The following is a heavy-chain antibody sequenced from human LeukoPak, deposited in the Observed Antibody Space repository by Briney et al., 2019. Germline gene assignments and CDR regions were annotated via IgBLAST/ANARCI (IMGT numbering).Heavy chain of an antibody. CDR2: ISSSSYI. CDR3: ARASVGAAAPLDY. Sequence: PGGSLRLSCAASGFTFSSYSMNWVRQAPGKGLEWVSSISSSSYIYYADSVKGRFTISRDNAKNSLYLQMNSLRAEDTAVYYCARASVGAAAPLDYWGQGTLVTASS. J-gene: IGHJ4*02. V-gene: IGHV3-21*01. CDR1: GFTFSSYS. D-gene: IGHD2-15*01.